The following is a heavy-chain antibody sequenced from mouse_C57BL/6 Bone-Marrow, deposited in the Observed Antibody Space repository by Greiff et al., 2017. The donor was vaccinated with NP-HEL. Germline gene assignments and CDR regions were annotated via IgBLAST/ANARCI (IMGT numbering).Heavy chain of an antibody. Sequence: EVKLVESEGGLVQPGSFMKLSCTASGFTFSDYYMAWVRQVPEKGLEWVANINYDGSSTYYLDSLKSRFIISRDNAKNILYLQMSSLKSEDTATYYCARLFITTVPDYWGQGTTLTVSS. CDR3: ARLFITTVPDY. CDR2: INYDGSST. V-gene: IGHV5-16*01. CDR1: GFTFSDYY. J-gene: IGHJ2*01. D-gene: IGHD1-1*01.